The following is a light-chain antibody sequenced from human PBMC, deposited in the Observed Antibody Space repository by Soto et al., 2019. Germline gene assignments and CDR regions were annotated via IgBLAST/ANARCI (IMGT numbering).Light chain of an antibody. J-gene: IGLJ1*01. CDR2: DVS. V-gene: IGLV2-14*03. CDR1: SSDVGGYNY. Sequence: QSVLTQPASVSGSPGQSITISCTGTSSDVGGYNYVSWYQQHSGKAPKLMIYDVSNRTSGVSNRFSGSKSGKTASFTTSGLQAEDEADNYCCSYTSSSTLGVFGTGTKLTVL. CDR3: CSYTSSSTLGV.